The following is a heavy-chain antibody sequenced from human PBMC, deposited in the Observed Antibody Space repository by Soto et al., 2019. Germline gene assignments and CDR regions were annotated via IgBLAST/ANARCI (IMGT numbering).Heavy chain of an antibody. CDR3: ARDREPDGIWTFDS. CDR2: ISVDGGDT. Sequence: GGSLRLSCAASGFTLSDYWMHWVRQVPGKGLLWVSRISVDGGDTTYADSVKGRFTISRDNSKNTLFLQMNSLGVEDTALYYCARDREPDGIWTFDSWGQGTLVTVSS. J-gene: IGHJ4*02. CDR1: GFTLSDYW. V-gene: IGHV3-74*01. D-gene: IGHD3-9*01.